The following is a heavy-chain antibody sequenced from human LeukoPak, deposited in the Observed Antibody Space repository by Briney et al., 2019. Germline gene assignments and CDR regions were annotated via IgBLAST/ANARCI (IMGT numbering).Heavy chain of an antibody. D-gene: IGHD3-16*01. CDR1: GFTFTNYA. CDR2: ISDTYAAT. V-gene: IGHV3-23*01. Sequence: GGSLRLSCAASGFTFTNYAMTWVRQAPGKGLEWVSSISDTYAATYYTDSVKGRCTISRDNSKKTVYLQLNNLRAEDAAVYFCVRHDSFIPFWGQGTLVTVSS. J-gene: IGHJ4*02. CDR3: VRHDSFIPF.